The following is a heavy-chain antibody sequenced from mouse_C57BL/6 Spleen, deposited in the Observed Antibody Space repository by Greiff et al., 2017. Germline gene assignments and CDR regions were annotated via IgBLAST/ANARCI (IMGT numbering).Heavy chain of an antibody. J-gene: IGHJ2*01. CDR3: ARSYGNYYFDY. V-gene: IGHV1-26*01. CDR1: GYTFTDYY. Sequence: VQLQQSGPELVKPGASVKISCKASGYTFTDYYMNWVKQSHGKSLEWIGDINPNNGGTSYNQKFKGKATLTVDKSSSTAYMELRSLTSEDSAVYYCARSYGNYYFDYWGQGTTLTFSS. CDR2: INPNNGGT. D-gene: IGHD2-1*01.